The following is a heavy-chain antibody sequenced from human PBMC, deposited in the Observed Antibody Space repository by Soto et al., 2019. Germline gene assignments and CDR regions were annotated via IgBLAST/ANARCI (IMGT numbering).Heavy chain of an antibody. CDR1: GGTFSSYA. J-gene: IGHJ6*02. CDR3: ARVVMTTVPASYYYGIDV. CDR2: IIPFIGTA. Sequence: QVQLVQSGAEVKKPGSSVTVSCKASGGTFSSYAISWVRQAPGQGLEWMGRIIPFIGTANYAQKFQGRVTITADESTSTAYMELNSLRSEDTAVYYCARVVMTTVPASYYYGIDVWGQGTTVTVSS. D-gene: IGHD4-4*01. V-gene: IGHV1-69*18.